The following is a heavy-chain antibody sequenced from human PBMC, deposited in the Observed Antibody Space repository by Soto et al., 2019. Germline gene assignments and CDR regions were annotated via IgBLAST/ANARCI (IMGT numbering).Heavy chain of an antibody. CDR3: TREKN. CDR2: IKQDGSEK. V-gene: IGHV3-7*05. J-gene: IGHJ4*02. Sequence: ELQXXESXXDXXXXGGSLRLSCAGAEXTCSTCWMGWVRQSPGKGPEWVANIKQDGSEKFYLDSVKGRFTISRDNAKKSLYLQMNSLRAEDTAVYYCTREKNWGQXTLVTVSS. CDR1: EXTCSTCW.